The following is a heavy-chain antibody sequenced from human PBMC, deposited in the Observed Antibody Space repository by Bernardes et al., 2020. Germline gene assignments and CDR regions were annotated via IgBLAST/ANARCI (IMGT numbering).Heavy chain of an antibody. Sequence: GGSLRLSCAASGFTFSSQAMSWVRQAPGKGLEWVSGISNSGENTHYADSVRGRFTISRDNSKNILYLQMDSLRAEDTAIYYCAKDSPEWFGILVNYFDFWGQGTSVSVSS. CDR1: GFTFSSQA. D-gene: IGHD3-10*01. V-gene: IGHV3-23*01. CDR3: AKDSPEWFGILVNYFDF. J-gene: IGHJ4*02. CDR2: ISNSGENT.